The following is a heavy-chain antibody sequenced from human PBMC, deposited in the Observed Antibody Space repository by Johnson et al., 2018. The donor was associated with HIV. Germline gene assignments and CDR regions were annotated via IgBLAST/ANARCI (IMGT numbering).Heavy chain of an antibody. CDR3: TKCEYNSDAFDI. J-gene: IGHJ3*02. Sequence: VQLVESGGGLVQPGGSLRLSCAASGFTFSSYWMSWVRQAPGKGLEWVSGITDRSDTTYYADSVRGRFTISRDNSKNTLYLQMSSLRAEDTAVYYCTKCEYNSDAFDIWGQGTMLTVSS. D-gene: IGHD5-12*01. V-gene: IGHV3-23*04. CDR1: GFTFSSYW. CDR2: ITDRSDTT.